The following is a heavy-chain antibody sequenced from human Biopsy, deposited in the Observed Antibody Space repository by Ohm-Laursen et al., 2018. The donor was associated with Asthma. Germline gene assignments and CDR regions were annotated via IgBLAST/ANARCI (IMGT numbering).Heavy chain of an antibody. J-gene: IGHJ6*02. Sequence: SVKVSCNTSGYTFNSAGITWVRQAPGQGLEWMGWISVYNGNTKVAQKLQDRVTMITDTSTSTAYMELRSLRSDDTAVYFRARAVDYSHYYGIDVWGQGTTVTVS. CDR2: ISVYNGNT. D-gene: IGHD3-10*01. CDR3: ARAVDYSHYYGIDV. V-gene: IGHV1-18*01. CDR1: GYTFNSAG.